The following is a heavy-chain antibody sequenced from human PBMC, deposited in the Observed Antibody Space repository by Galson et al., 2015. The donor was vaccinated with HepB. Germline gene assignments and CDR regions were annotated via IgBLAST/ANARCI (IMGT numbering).Heavy chain of an antibody. J-gene: IGHJ4*02. Sequence: SVKVSCKVSGYTLTELSMHWVRQAPGKGLEWMGGFDPEDGETIYAQKFQGRVTMTEDTSTDTAYMELSSLRSEDTAVYYCATDLHYDAPRWSTSFFDYWGQGTLVTVSS. CDR3: ATDLHYDAPRWSTSFFDY. CDR1: GYTLTELS. D-gene: IGHD3-3*01. CDR2: FDPEDGET. V-gene: IGHV1-24*01.